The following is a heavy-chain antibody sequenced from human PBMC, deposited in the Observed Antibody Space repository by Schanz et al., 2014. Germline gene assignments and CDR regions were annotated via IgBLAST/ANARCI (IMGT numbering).Heavy chain of an antibody. CDR1: GFNFNTYA. Sequence: QLLESGGGLVQPGGSLRLACAASGFNFNTYAMSWVRQAPGKGLEWVSTISGSGASRYYADSVEGRFTISRDNSKNTLYLQMNSLRAEDTAVYYCAKDHAGSDILTALGNWGQGTLVTVSS. CDR2: ISGSGASR. V-gene: IGHV3-23*01. CDR3: AKDHAGSDILTALGN. J-gene: IGHJ4*02. D-gene: IGHD3-9*01.